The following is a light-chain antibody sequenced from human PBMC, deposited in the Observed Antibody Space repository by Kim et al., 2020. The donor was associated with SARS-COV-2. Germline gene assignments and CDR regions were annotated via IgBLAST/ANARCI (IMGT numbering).Light chain of an antibody. CDR3: QQYGSARYT. Sequence: ETVLTQSPGTLSLSPGERATLSCRASQSVTNNYLAWYQQKPGQAPRLLIYGASSRATGIPDRFSGSGSGTDFTLTITRLEPEDWAVYYCQQYGSARYTFGQGTKLEI. J-gene: IGKJ2*01. CDR2: GAS. V-gene: IGKV3-20*01. CDR1: QSVTNNY.